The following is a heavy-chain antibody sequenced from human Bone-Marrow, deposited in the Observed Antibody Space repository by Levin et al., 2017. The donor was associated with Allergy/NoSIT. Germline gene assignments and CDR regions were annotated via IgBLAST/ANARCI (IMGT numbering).Heavy chain of an antibody. V-gene: IGHV1-18*01. CDR3: ARVDYGSGSYYFDY. D-gene: IGHD3-10*01. Sequence: GGSLRLSCKASGYTFTSYGISWVRQAPGQGLEWMGWISAYNGNTNYAQKLQGRVTMTTDTSTSTAYMELRSLRSDDTAVYYCARVDYGSGSYYFDYWGQGTLVTVSS. CDR2: ISAYNGNT. J-gene: IGHJ4*02. CDR1: GYTFTSYG.